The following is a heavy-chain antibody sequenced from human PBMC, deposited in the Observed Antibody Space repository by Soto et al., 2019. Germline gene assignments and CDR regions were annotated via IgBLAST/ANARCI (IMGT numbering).Heavy chain of an antibody. V-gene: IGHV3-30-3*01. J-gene: IGHJ4*02. CDR1: GFTFSSYS. D-gene: IGHD4-17*01. Sequence: GGSLRLSCAASGFTFSSYSMHWVRQAPGKGLEWVALISYDGSNKYYADSVKGRFTISRDKSKNTLSLQLNSLRAEDTAVYYCARGMTTVTTGYDFDYWGQGTLVTVS. CDR2: ISYDGSNK. CDR3: ARGMTTVTTGYDFDY.